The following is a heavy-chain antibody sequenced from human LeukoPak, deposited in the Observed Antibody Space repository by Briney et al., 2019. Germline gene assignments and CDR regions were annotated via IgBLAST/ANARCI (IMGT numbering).Heavy chain of an antibody. Sequence: GGSLRLSCAASGFTFSSYAMNWVRQAPGKGLQWVSTISGSGVSTNYADSVKGRFTISRDNSKSTLYLQMNSLTAEDTAVYYCAKDLRGMNSGYDPLVTWGQGTLVTVSS. V-gene: IGHV3-23*01. CDR1: GFTFSSYA. D-gene: IGHD5-12*01. CDR2: ISGSGVST. CDR3: AKDLRGMNSGYDPLVT. J-gene: IGHJ4*02.